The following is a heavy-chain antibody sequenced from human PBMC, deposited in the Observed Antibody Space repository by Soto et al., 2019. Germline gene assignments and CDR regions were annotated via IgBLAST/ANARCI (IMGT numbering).Heavy chain of an antibody. Sequence: QVQLQESGPGLVKPSGTLSLTCAVSSGSISSSNWWSWVRQPPGKGLEWIGEIYHSGSTNYNPSLKSRVTITVDKSKIQFSLKLSSVTAADTAVYYCARVRQWPTYYFDYWGQGTLVTVSS. V-gene: IGHV4-4*02. CDR1: SGSISSSNW. J-gene: IGHJ4*02. D-gene: IGHD6-19*01. CDR2: IYHSGST. CDR3: ARVRQWPTYYFDY.